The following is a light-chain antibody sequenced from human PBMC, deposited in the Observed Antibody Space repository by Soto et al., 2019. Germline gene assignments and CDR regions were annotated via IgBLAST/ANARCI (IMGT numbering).Light chain of an antibody. Sequence: QSVLTQPPSVSGAPGQTVTISCTGSSSNIGAGYDVHWYQQLPGIAPKLIIYANNNRPSGVPDRFSGSKSGTSASLAITGLQAEDETDYYCQSYDSSLSVWVFGGGTKVTVL. J-gene: IGLJ3*02. CDR1: SSNIGAGYD. CDR3: QSYDSSLSVWV. CDR2: ANN. V-gene: IGLV1-40*01.